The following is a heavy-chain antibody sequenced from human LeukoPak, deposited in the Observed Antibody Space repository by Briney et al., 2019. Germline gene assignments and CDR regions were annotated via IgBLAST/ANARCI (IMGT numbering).Heavy chain of an antibody. CDR1: GYTFTGYY. CDR2: ISAYNGNT. J-gene: IGHJ4*02. Sequence: ASVKVSCKASGYTFTGYYVHWVRQAPGQGLEWMGWISAYNGNTNYAQKLQGRVTMTTDTSTSTAYMELRSLRSDDTAVYYCAREKDDYFDYWGQGTLVTVSS. CDR3: AREKDDYFDY. V-gene: IGHV1-18*04. D-gene: IGHD2-15*01.